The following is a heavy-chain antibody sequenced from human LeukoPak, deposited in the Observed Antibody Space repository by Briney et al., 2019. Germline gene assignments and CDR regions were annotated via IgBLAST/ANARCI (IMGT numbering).Heavy chain of an antibody. CDR3: ARDPGGKPFDY. CDR2: IWSDGSNK. J-gene: IGHJ4*02. V-gene: IGHV3-33*01. CDR1: GFTFSSSG. Sequence: RTGRSLRLSCAASGFTFSSSGMHWVRQAPGKGLEWVAVIWSDGSNKFYADSVKGRFTISRDNSKNTLYLQMNSLRDEDTAVYYCARDPGGKPFDYWGQGTLVTVSS. D-gene: IGHD3-16*01.